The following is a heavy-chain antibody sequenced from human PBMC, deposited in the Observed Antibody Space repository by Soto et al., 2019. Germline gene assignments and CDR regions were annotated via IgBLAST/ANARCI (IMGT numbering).Heavy chain of an antibody. CDR3: ARHIDGNVLTGWYYCDY. J-gene: IGHJ4*02. D-gene: IGHD3-9*01. Sequence: QLQLRESGPGLVKPSGTLSLTCSVSGDSITTSSYYWGWIRQPPGKGLEWIGCLYYSRRSYYNPSLKSGVTLSADTYKNQFPLSLSSVTAANTAIYYCARHIDGNVLTGWYYCDYWSQGSLVIVSS. CDR2: LYYSRRS. V-gene: IGHV4-39*01. CDR1: GDSITTSSYY.